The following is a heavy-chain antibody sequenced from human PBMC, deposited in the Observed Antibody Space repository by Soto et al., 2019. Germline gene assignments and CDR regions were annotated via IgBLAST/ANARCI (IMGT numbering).Heavy chain of an antibody. CDR2: IYSGGST. Sequence: EVQLVESGGGLVQPGGSLRLSCAASGFTVSSNYMSWVRQAPGKGLEWVSVIYSGGSTYYADSVKGRFTISRDNSKNTLYLQMTRLRAEDTAAYDRVGLRVFYWGQGTLVTVSS. CDR3: VGLRVFY. J-gene: IGHJ4*02. V-gene: IGHV3-66*01. CDR1: GFTVSSNY.